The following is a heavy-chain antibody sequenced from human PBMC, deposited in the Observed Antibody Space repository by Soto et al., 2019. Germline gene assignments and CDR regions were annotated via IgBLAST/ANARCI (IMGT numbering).Heavy chain of an antibody. D-gene: IGHD1-1*01. Sequence: ASVKVSCKASGYTFSNYYIHWVRQAPGQGLEWMGWINPNSGGTKYAPKFQGGVTMTRDTSITTAYMELSRLRSGDTAVYYCAREPATAKPEGVDFWGQGTLVTVSS. CDR2: INPNSGGT. J-gene: IGHJ4*02. V-gene: IGHV1-2*02. CDR3: AREPATAKPEGVDF. CDR1: GYTFSNYY.